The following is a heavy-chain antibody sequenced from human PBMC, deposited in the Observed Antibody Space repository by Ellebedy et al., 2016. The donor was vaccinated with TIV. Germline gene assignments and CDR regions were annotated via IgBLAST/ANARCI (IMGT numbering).Heavy chain of an antibody. Sequence: GGSLRLSCGASGFSFSSYWMSWVRQAPGKGLEWVANIKQDGSEKYYVDSVRGRFTISRDNAKNSLYLHLNSLRAEDTAMYYFATDGSYGDYLSPTHAFVIWGQGTMVTVSS. CDR1: GFSFSSYW. CDR3: ATDGSYGDYLSPTHAFVI. V-gene: IGHV3-7*01. CDR2: IKQDGSEK. D-gene: IGHD4-17*01. J-gene: IGHJ3*02.